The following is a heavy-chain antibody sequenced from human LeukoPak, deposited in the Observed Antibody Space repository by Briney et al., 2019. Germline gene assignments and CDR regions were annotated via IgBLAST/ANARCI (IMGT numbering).Heavy chain of an antibody. V-gene: IGHV4-34*01. CDR2: INHSGST. CDR1: GGSFSGYY. D-gene: IGHD3-22*01. Sequence: SETLSLTCAVYGGSFSGYYWSWIRQPPGKGLEWIGEINHSGSTNYNPSLKSRVTISVDTSKNQFSLKLSSVTAADTAVYYCARDGSGYPSVYYYYMDVWGKGTTVTISS. CDR3: ARDGSGYPSVYYYYMDV. J-gene: IGHJ6*03.